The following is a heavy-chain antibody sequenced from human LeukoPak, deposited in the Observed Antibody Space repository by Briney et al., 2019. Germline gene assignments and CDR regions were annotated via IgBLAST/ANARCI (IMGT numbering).Heavy chain of an antibody. J-gene: IGHJ5*02. CDR3: ARVYYYDSKWFDP. CDR1: GYTFTSYD. CDR2: MNPDSGNT. D-gene: IGHD3-22*01. V-gene: IGHV1-8*02. Sequence: ASVKVSCKASGYTFTSYDINWVRQATGQGLEWMGWMNPDSGNTGYAQKFQGRVTMTRNTSISTAYMELSSLRSDDTAVYYCARVYYYDSKWFDPWGQGTLVTVSS.